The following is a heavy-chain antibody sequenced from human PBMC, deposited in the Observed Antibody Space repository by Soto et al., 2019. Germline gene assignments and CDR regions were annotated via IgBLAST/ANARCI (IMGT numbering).Heavy chain of an antibody. Sequence: EVQVVESGGGLVQPGGSLRLSCAASGFTFSTYWMHWVRQVPGKGLVWVSRIKGDGSSISYADSVKGRFTISRDNAENTLYLQMGSLRAADTAVYYCARGLKYYYGVDVWGQGTTVTVSS. CDR3: ARGLKYYYGVDV. J-gene: IGHJ6*02. CDR2: IKGDGSSI. CDR1: GFTFSTYW. V-gene: IGHV3-74*01.